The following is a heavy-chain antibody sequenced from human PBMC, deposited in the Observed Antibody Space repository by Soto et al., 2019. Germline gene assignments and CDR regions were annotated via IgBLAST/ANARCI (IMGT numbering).Heavy chain of an antibody. Sequence: PGGSLRLSCAASGFTFSSYSMNRVRQAPGKGLEWVSSISSSSSYIYYADSVKGRFTISRDNAKNSLYLQMSSLRAEDTAVYYCASALITGTTAWGHGTLVTVSS. V-gene: IGHV3-21*01. D-gene: IGHD1-7*01. CDR2: ISSSSSYI. CDR3: ASALITGTTA. CDR1: GFTFSSYS. J-gene: IGHJ4*01.